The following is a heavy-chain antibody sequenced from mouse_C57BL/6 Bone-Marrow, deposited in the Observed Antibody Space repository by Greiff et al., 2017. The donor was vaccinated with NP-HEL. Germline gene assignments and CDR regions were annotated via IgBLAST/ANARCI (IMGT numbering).Heavy chain of an antibody. D-gene: IGHD1-1*01. J-gene: IGHJ3*01. V-gene: IGHV1-63*01. CDR3: ARSGNYYGFAY. Sequence: VQGVESGAELVRPGTSVKMSCKASGYTFTNYWIGWAKQRPGHGLEWIGDIYPGGGYTNYNEKFKGKATLTADKSSSTAYMQFSSLTSEDSAIYYCARSGNYYGFAYWGQGTLVTVSA. CDR2: IYPGGGYT. CDR1: GYTFTNYW.